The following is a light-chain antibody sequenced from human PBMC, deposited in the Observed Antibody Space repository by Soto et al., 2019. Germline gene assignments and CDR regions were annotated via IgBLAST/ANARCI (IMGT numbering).Light chain of an antibody. Sequence: DIVLTQSPGTLSLSPGERATLSCRASQSVSSNYLAWYQQKPGQAPRFLIYGASSRASGIPDRFSGSGSVTDFTLTTSSLEPEDFAVYYCHQYGSFSPGTFGQGTEVEIK. CDR1: QSVSSNY. CDR2: GAS. V-gene: IGKV3-20*01. J-gene: IGKJ1*01. CDR3: HQYGSFSPGT.